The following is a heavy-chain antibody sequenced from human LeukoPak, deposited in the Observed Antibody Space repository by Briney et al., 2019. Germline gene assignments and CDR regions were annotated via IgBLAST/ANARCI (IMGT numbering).Heavy chain of an antibody. V-gene: IGHV4-39*01. D-gene: IGHD1-26*01. J-gene: IGHJ4*02. Sequence: SETLSLTCTVSGGSISSTSNYWGWNRQPPGKELEWIGSISYSGTTFYNPSLKSRVTISVDTSKNQFSLTLSSVTAADTAVYYCARPIVGATRGFDDWGQGTLVTVSS. CDR3: ARPIVGATRGFDD. CDR2: ISYSGTT. CDR1: GGSISSTSNY.